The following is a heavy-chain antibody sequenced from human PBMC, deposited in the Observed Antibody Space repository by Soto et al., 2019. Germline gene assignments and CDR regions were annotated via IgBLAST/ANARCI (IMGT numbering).Heavy chain of an antibody. CDR1: GFTFSSYA. CDR2: ISYDGSNK. D-gene: IGHD3-9*01. Sequence: QVQLVESGGGVVQPGRSLRLSCAASGFTFSSYAMHWVRQAPGKGLEWVAVISYDGSNKYYADSVKGRFTIARDNSKNSLYLQMNSLRAEDTAVYYCARGLIWAYIDGFPYYDYGIDVWGPGTAVTVSS. V-gene: IGHV3-30-3*01. J-gene: IGHJ6*02. CDR3: ARGLIWAYIDGFPYYDYGIDV.